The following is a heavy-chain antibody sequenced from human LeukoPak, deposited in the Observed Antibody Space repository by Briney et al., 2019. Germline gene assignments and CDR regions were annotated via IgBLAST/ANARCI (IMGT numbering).Heavy chain of an antibody. V-gene: IGHV3-7*01. J-gene: IGHJ4*02. Sequence: GALRLSCVVSGFTFSSYWMSWVRQAPGTGLEWVANIKQSGSEKYYVDSVKGRFTISRDNAKNSLYLQMNSLRAEDTAVYYCASQITISYYFDYWGQGTLVTVSS. CDR1: GFTFSSYW. CDR3: ASQITISYYFDY. D-gene: IGHD3-10*01. CDR2: IKQSGSEK.